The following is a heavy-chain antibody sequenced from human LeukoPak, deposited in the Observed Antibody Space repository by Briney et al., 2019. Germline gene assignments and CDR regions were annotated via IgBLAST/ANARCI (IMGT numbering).Heavy chain of an antibody. J-gene: IGHJ5*02. D-gene: IGHD2-15*01. CDR2: ISSDNSTA. CDR1: GFTFSDYY. CDR3: ARQGYCSRGSCYWSGWFDP. V-gene: IGHV3-11*01. Sequence: PGGSLRPSCVVSGFTFSDYYMSWIRQAPGKGLEWVSYISSDNSTAYYADSVKGRFTVSRDNTKDSLYLQMNSLRAEDTAVYYCARQGYCSRGSCYWSGWFDPWGQGTLVTVSS.